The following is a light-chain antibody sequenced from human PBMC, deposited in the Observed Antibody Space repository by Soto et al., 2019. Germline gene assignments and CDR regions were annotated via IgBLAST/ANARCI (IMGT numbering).Light chain of an antibody. J-gene: IGKJ4*01. CDR2: GAS. Sequence: IQMTQSPSSLSASVGDRVTITCRASQGISTYLAWFQQQPGKVPKLLIYGASALQSGVPSRFSGSGSGTDFTLTISGLQPEDVATYYCQKYNTAPLTFGGGTKVDIK. CDR1: QGISTY. CDR3: QKYNTAPLT. V-gene: IGKV1-27*01.